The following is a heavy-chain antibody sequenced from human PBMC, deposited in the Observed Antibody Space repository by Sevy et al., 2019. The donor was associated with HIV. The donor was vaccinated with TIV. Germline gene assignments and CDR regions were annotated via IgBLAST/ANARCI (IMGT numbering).Heavy chain of an antibody. CDR1: GYSISSGYY. CDR2: FYDSGGT. J-gene: IGHJ4*02. V-gene: IGHV4-38-2*01. CDR3: ARHQPDGLSTLFFDY. Sequence: SETLSLTCAVSGYSISSGYYWGWIRQPPGKGLEWIGSFYDSGGTYYNPSLKSRVTISVDTSKNQFSLKLSSVTAADTAVYYCARHQPDGLSTLFFDYWGQGTLVTVSS.